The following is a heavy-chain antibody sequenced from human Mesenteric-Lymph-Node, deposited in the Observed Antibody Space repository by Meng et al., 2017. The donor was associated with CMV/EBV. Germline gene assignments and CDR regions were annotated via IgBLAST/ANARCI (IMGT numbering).Heavy chain of an antibody. D-gene: IGHD2-2*01. V-gene: IGHV4-39*07. J-gene: IGHJ5*02. CDR3: ARETCSSTSCSMGGWFDP. CDR1: MSSSSYY. Sequence: MSSSSYYWGWIRQPPGKGLEWIGSIYYSGSTYYNPSLKSRVTISVDTSKNQFSLKLSSVTAADTAVYYCARETCSSTSCSMGGWFDPWGQGTLVTVSS. CDR2: IYYSGST.